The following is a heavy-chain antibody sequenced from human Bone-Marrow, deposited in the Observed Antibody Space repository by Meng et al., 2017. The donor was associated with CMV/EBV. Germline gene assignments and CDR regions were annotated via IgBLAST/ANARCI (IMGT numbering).Heavy chain of an antibody. V-gene: IGHV1-69*10. J-gene: IGHJ6*02. CDR2: IIPILGIA. CDR3: ARRQTGIAAARGYYYGMDV. Sequence: SVKVSCKASGCTFSSYAISWVRQAPGQGLEWMGGIIPILGIANYAQKFQSRVTITADKSTSTAYMELSSLRSEDTAVYYCARRQTGIAAARGYYYGMDVWGQGTTVTVSS. CDR1: GCTFSSYA. D-gene: IGHD6-13*01.